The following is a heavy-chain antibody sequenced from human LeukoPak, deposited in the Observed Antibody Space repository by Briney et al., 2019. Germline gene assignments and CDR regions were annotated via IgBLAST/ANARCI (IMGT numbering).Heavy chain of an antibody. Sequence: SETLSLTCTVSGGSVVSGTYHWGCIRQSPGKGLEWIGSISYSGSTYYNPSLKSRVTVSIDTSKNQFSLKLTSVTAADTAVYYCARWVGNRNWFDPWGQGTLVTVSS. D-gene: IGHD1-26*01. CDR2: ISYSGST. V-gene: IGHV4-39*07. CDR1: GGSVVSGTYH. J-gene: IGHJ5*02. CDR3: ARWVGNRNWFDP.